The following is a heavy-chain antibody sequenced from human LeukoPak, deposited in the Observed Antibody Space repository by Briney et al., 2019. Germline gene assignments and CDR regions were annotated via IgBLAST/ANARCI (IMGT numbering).Heavy chain of an antibody. CDR3: ARETYYYDSSGYYRRPYFDY. Sequence: PGGSLRLSCSASGFTFSSYAMHWVRQAPGKGLEWVAVIWYDGGNKYYADSVKGRFTISRDNSKNTLYLQMNSLRAEDTAVYYCARETYYYDSSGYYRRPYFDYWGQGTLVTVSS. J-gene: IGHJ4*02. V-gene: IGHV3-33*08. CDR2: IWYDGGNK. CDR1: GFTFSSYA. D-gene: IGHD3-22*01.